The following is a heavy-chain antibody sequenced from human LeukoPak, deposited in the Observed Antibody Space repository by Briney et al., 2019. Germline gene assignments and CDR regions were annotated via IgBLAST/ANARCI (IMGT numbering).Heavy chain of an antibody. D-gene: IGHD6-13*01. CDR3: ARDRSSSWRTNYYYYGMDV. Sequence: ASVEVSCKASGYTFTGYYMHWVRQAPGLGLEWMGWINPNSDGTKYAQKFLGRVTMTRDTSISTAYMELSRLRSDDTAVYYCARDRSSSWRTNYYYYGMDVWGQGTTVTVSS. CDR1: GYTFTGYY. V-gene: IGHV1-2*02. J-gene: IGHJ6*02. CDR2: INPNSDGT.